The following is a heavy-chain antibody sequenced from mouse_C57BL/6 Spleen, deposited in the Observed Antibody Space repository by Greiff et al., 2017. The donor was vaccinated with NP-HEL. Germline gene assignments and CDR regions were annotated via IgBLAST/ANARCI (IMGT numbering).Heavy chain of an antibody. D-gene: IGHD1-1*01. V-gene: IGHV5-9-1*02. CDR2: ISSGGDYI. Sequence: EVQRVESGEGLVKPGGSLKLSCAASGFTFSSYAMSWVRQTPEKRLEWVAYISSGGDYIYYADTVKGRFTISRDNARNTLYLQLSSLKSEDTAMYYCTRPITTVPAMDYWGQGTSVTVSS. J-gene: IGHJ4*01. CDR1: GFTFSSYA. CDR3: TRPITTVPAMDY.